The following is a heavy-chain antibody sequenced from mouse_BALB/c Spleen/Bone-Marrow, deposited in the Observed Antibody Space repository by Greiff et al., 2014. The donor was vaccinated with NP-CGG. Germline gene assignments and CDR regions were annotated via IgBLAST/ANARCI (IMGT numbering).Heavy chain of an antibody. Sequence: VQLKESGPELVKLGASVKISCEASGYTFTDYNMHWVKQSHGKSLEWIGYIYPYNGGTGYNQKFKSKATLTVDNSSSTAYMELRSLTSEDSAVYYCARGKFYYGNYVGLDYWGQGTTLTVSS. CDR1: GYTFTDYN. V-gene: IGHV1S29*02. D-gene: IGHD2-1*01. CDR3: ARGKFYYGNYVGLDY. J-gene: IGHJ2*01. CDR2: IYPYNGGT.